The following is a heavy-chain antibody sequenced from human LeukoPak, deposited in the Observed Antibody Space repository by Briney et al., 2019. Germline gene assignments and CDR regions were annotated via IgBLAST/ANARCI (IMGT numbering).Heavy chain of an antibody. CDR3: AGRDLWSGYDY. Sequence: GGSLRLSCAASGFXFSTYWMHWVRQAPGKGLVWVSRINGDGTSTSYADSVEGRFTVSRDNGKSTLYLQMNSLRAEDTAVYYCAGRDLWSGYDYWGQGTLVTVSS. D-gene: IGHD3-3*01. V-gene: IGHV3-74*01. J-gene: IGHJ4*02. CDR2: INGDGTST. CDR1: GFXFSTYW.